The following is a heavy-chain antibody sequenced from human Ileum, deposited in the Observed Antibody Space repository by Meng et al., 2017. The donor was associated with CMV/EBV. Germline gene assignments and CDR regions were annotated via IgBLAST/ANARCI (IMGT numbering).Heavy chain of an antibody. J-gene: IGHJ4*02. CDR2: TYYRSKWYN. CDR3: ARNIFEDQMLPFDY. D-gene: IGHD2-2*01. CDR1: GDSVSSKSVT. V-gene: IGHV6-1*01. Sequence: VQLHQSGPGLVKPSQTLSLTCAISGDSVSSKSVTWNWIRQSPSRGLEWLGRTYYRSKWYNDYAVSVKSRITINPDTSRNHFFLQLSSVSPEDTAVYYCARNIFEDQMLPFDYWGQGTLVTVSS.